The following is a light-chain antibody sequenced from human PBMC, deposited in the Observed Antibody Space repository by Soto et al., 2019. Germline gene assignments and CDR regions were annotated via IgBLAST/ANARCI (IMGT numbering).Light chain of an antibody. V-gene: IGLV2-14*02. CDR2: EVS. J-gene: IGLJ1*01. Sequence: QSALTQPASVSGSPGQSITISCTGTSSDVGSYNLVSWYQQHPGKAPKLIIFEVSNRPSGVSDRFSGSKSGSTASLSISGLQSEDEADYYCVSYTSTSTLVFGTGTKLTVL. CDR3: VSYTSTSTLV. CDR1: SSDVGSYNL.